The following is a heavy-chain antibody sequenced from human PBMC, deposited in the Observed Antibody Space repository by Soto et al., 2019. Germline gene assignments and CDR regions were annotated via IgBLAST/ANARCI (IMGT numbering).Heavy chain of an antibody. J-gene: IGHJ5*02. D-gene: IGHD3-3*02. Sequence: GGSLRLSCAASGFSFSNYAMHWVRQAPGKGPEWVALISDNGSTKDFADSVKGRFTISRDNSKNMLYLQMNSLRPEDTAVYNCARHLSHLKFGWFDPWGQGTLVTVSS. CDR1: GFSFSNYA. CDR3: ARHLSHLKFGWFDP. V-gene: IGHV3-30-3*01. CDR2: ISDNGSTK.